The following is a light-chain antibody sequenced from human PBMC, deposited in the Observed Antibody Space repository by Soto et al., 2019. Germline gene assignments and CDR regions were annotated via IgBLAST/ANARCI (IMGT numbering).Light chain of an antibody. CDR1: QGISSF. CDR2: GAS. V-gene: IGKV1-9*01. Sequence: IQLTQSPSSLSASVGDRVTITCRASQGISSFLAWYQQKPGKAPKLLIYGASTLQSGVPSRFSGSGSGTDFTLIIGSLQPEDFATYYCQQLNSFPIPFGPGTKVDIK. J-gene: IGKJ3*01. CDR3: QQLNSFPIP.